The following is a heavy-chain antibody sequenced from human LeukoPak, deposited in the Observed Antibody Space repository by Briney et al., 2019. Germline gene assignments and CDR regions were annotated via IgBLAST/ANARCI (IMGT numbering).Heavy chain of an antibody. V-gene: IGHV3-23*01. Sequence: GGSLRLSCAASGFTFSSYAMSWVRQAPGKGLEWVSAISGSGDSTYYADSVKGRFTISRDNSKNTLYLQMNSLRAEYTAVYYCAKAGAVVVVAAKYFDYWGQGTLVTVSS. CDR3: AKAGAVVVVAAKYFDY. J-gene: IGHJ4*02. CDR1: GFTFSSYA. D-gene: IGHD2-15*01. CDR2: ISGSGDST.